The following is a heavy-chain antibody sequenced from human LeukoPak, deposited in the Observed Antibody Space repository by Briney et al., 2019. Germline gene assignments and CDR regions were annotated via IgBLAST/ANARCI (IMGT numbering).Heavy chain of an antibody. J-gene: IGHJ3*02. CDR3: ARSYWSWGHAFDI. CDR2: INHSGST. D-gene: IGHD2-21*01. Sequence: PSETLSLTCAVYGGSFSGYYWSWIRQPPGKGLERIGEINHSGSTNYNPSLKSRVTISVDTSKNQFSLKLSSVTAADTAVYYCARSYWSWGHAFDIWGQGTMVTVSS. V-gene: IGHV4-34*01. CDR1: GGSFSGYY.